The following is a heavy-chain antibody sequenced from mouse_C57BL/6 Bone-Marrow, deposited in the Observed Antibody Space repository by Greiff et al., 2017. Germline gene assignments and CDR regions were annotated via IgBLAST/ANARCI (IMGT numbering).Heavy chain of an antibody. CDR2: IYPGGGYT. CDR3: ARSYYYGSSYDWYFDV. D-gene: IGHD1-1*01. Sequence: QVQLQQSGAELVRPGTSVKMSCKASGYTFTNYWIGWAKQRPGHGLEWIGDIYPGGGYTNYNEKFKGKATLTADKSSSTAYMQFSSLTSEDSAIYYCARSYYYGSSYDWYFDVWGTGTTVTVSS. CDR1: GYTFTNYW. V-gene: IGHV1-63*01. J-gene: IGHJ1*03.